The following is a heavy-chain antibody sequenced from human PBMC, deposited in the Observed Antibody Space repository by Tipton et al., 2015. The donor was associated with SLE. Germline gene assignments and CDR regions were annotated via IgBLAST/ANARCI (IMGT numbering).Heavy chain of an antibody. CDR1: GDSVTSSGYY. Sequence: TLSLTCTATGDSVTSSGYYWSWIRQHPGKGLEWIGFISYDGRTKYNPSLKSRVTISVDTSKDQFSLRLTSVTAADTAVYYCARATDWNLSPDVWGKGTTVTVSS. J-gene: IGHJ6*04. CDR2: ISYDGRT. CDR3: ARATDWNLSPDV. V-gene: IGHV4-31*03. D-gene: IGHD1-7*01.